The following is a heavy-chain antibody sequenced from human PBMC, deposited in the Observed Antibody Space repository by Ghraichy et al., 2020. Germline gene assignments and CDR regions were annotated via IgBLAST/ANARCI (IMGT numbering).Heavy chain of an antibody. Sequence: SETLSLTCAVYGGSFSGYYWSWIRQPPGKGLEWIGEINHSGSTNYNPSLKSRVTISVDTSKNQFSLKLSSVTAADTAVYYCARRTNAGGVRFRWIDYWGQGTLVTVSS. CDR3: ARRTNAGGVRFRWIDY. J-gene: IGHJ4*02. CDR1: GGSFSGYY. D-gene: IGHD2-8*01. V-gene: IGHV4-34*01. CDR2: INHSGST.